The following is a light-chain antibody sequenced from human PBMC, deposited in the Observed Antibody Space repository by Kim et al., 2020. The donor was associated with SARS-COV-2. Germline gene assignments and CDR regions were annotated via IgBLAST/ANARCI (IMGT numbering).Light chain of an antibody. CDR2: STT. CDR1: TGAVPSGFF. Sequence: QAVVTQEPSLTVYPTCTSSTGAVPSGFFPKWFQQKPGQAPRTLIYSTTNKHSWTPARFSGSLLGDKAALTLSGVQPEDEAEHCCLLYYGAGQVFGGGTQLTVL. V-gene: IGLV7-43*01. J-gene: IGLJ3*02. CDR3: LLYYGAGQV.